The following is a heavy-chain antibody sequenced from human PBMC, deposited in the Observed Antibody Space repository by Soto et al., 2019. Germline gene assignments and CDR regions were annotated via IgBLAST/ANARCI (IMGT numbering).Heavy chain of an antibody. J-gene: IGHJ6*02. CDR3: AKDGEMATIPPHYYYGMDV. Sequence: QVQLVESGGGVVQPGRSLRLSCAASGFTFSSYGMHWVRRAPGKGLEWVAVISYDGSNKYYADSVKGRFTISRDNSKNTLYLQMNSLRAEDTAVYYCAKDGEMATIPPHYYYGMDVWGQGTTVTVSS. CDR2: ISYDGSNK. D-gene: IGHD5-12*01. CDR1: GFTFSSYG. V-gene: IGHV3-30*18.